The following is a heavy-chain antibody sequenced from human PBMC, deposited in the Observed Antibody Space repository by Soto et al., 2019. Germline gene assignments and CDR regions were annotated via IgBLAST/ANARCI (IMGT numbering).Heavy chain of an antibody. CDR2: ISYDGSNK. Sequence: QVQLVESGGGVVQPGRSLRLSCAASGFTFSSYAMHWVRQAPGKGLEWVAVISYDGSNKYYADSVKGRFTISRDNSKNTLYLQMNSLRAEDTAVYYCARTFDYGGSTDAFDIWGQGTMVTVSS. J-gene: IGHJ3*02. CDR3: ARTFDYGGSTDAFDI. V-gene: IGHV3-30-3*01. D-gene: IGHD4-17*01. CDR1: GFTFSSYA.